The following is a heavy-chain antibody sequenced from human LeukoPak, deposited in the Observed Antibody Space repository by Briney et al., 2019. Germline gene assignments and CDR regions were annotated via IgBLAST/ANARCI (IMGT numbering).Heavy chain of an antibody. J-gene: IGHJ4*02. V-gene: IGHV3-53*01. CDR2: IYSGGST. Sequence: PGGSLRLSCAASGFTVSSNYMSWVRQAPGKGLEWVSVIYSGGSTYYADSVKGRFTISRDNSKNTLYLQMNSLRAEDTAVYYCAKDQEVVVITSDPPPFDYWGQGTLVTVSS. CDR1: GFTVSSNY. D-gene: IGHD3-22*01. CDR3: AKDQEVVVITSDPPPFDY.